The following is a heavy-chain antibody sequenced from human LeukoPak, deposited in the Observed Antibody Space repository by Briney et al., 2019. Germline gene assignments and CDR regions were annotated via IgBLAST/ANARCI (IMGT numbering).Heavy chain of an antibody. J-gene: IGHJ4*02. D-gene: IGHD2-2*01. CDR3: ARDSYNIVVVPAAGYPDY. V-gene: IGHV3-48*01. CDR2: ISSSSSTI. Sequence: GGSLRLSCAASGFTFSSYAMSWVRQAPGKGLEWVSYISSSSSTIYYADSVKGRFTISRDNAKNSLYLQMNSLRAEDTAVYYCARDSYNIVVVPAAGYPDYWGQGTLVTVSS. CDR1: GFTFSSYA.